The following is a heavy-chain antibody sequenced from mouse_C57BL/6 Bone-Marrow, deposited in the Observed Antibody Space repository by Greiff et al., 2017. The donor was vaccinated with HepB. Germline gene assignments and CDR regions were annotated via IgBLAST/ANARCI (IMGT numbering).Heavy chain of an antibody. V-gene: IGHV1-82*01. CDR3: ARLDYSNYDAMDY. Sequence: VQLQESGPELVKPGASVKISCKASGYAFISSWMNWVKQRPGKGLEWIGRIYPGDGDTNYNGKFKGKATLTADKSSSTAYMQLSSLTSEDSAVYFCARLDYSNYDAMDYWGQGTSVTVSS. J-gene: IGHJ4*01. CDR2: IYPGDGDT. D-gene: IGHD2-5*01. CDR1: GYAFISSW.